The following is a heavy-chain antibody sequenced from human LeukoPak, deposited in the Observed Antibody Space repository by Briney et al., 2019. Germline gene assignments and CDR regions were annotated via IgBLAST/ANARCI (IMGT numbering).Heavy chain of an antibody. D-gene: IGHD6-13*01. J-gene: IGHJ5*02. CDR1: GYTFTSYY. Sequence: ASVKVSCKASGYTFTSYYMHWVRQAPGQGLEWMGIINPSGGSTSYAQKFQSRVTMTRDTSTSTVYMELSSLRSEDTAVYYCARGDPAAGTGYWFDPWGQGTLVTVSS. CDR2: INPSGGST. V-gene: IGHV1-46*01. CDR3: ARGDPAAGTGYWFDP.